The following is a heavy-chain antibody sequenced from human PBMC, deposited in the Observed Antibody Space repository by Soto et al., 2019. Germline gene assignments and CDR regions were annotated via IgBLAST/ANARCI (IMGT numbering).Heavy chain of an antibody. J-gene: IGHJ4*02. CDR3: ARDGGNLPFDY. CDR1: GFTFSSYG. Sequence: QVQLVESGGGMVQPGRSLRLSCAASGFTFSSYGMHWVRQAPGKGLEWVAVIWYDGSNKYYADSVKGRFTISRDNSKNTLYLQMNSLRAEDTAVYYCARDGGNLPFDYWGQGTLVTASS. V-gene: IGHV3-33*01. CDR2: IWYDGSNK. D-gene: IGHD2-15*01.